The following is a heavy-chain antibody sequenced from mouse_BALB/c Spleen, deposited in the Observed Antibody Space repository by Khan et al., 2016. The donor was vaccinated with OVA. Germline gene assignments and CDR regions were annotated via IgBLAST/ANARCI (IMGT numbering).Heavy chain of an antibody. D-gene: IGHD1-2*01. CDR2: ISYSGST. Sequence: LQQSGPGLVKPSQPLSLTCTVTGYSITSGYGWNWIRQFPGNKLEWMGYISYSGSTNYNPSLKSRISITRDTSKNQFFLQLNSVTTEDTATYYCARTARIKYWGQGTTLTVSS. J-gene: IGHJ2*01. CDR3: ARTARIKY. CDR1: GYSITSGYG. V-gene: IGHV3-2*02.